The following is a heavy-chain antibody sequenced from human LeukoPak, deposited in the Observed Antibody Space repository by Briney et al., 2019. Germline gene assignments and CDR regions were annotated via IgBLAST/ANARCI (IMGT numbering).Heavy chain of an antibody. CDR1: GGSISSYY. J-gene: IGHJ6*03. Sequence: SETLSLTCTVSGGSISSYYWSWIRQPAGKGLEWIGRIYTSGSTNYNPSLKSRVTMSVDTSKNQFSLKLSSVTAADTAVYYCASFGIAVAGQFGDYYYYMDVWGKGTTVTISS. CDR3: ASFGIAVAGQFGDYYYYMDV. D-gene: IGHD6-19*01. V-gene: IGHV4-4*07. CDR2: IYTSGST.